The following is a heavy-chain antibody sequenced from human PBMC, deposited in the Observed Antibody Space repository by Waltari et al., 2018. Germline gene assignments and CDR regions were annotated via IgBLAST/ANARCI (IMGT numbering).Heavy chain of an antibody. CDR2: IAAGGTI. Sequence: VQLVESGGGLVQPGGSLRLSCAASGLTFNTYAMLWVRQAPGKGLEWVSAIAAGGTIYYAGSVKGRFTISRDNSKTTVYLQMNNLRTEDTALYYCARDASENYLRYFDPWGQGTLVTVSS. V-gene: IGHV3-23*04. CDR3: ARDASENYLRYFDP. CDR1: GLTFNTYA. D-gene: IGHD1-26*01. J-gene: IGHJ5*02.